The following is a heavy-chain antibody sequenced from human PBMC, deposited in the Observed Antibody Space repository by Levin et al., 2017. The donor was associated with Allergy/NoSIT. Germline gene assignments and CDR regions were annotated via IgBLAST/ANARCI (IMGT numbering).Heavy chain of an antibody. CDR2: ISSSGSTI. V-gene: IGHV3-11*01. Sequence: LSLTCAASGFPFSDYYMSWIRQAPGKGLEWVSYISSSGSTIYYADSVKGRFTISRDNAKNSLYLQMNSLRAEDTAVYYCAGGRAYYGMDVWGQGTTVTVSS. J-gene: IGHJ6*02. CDR3: AGGRAYYGMDV. CDR1: GFPFSDYY.